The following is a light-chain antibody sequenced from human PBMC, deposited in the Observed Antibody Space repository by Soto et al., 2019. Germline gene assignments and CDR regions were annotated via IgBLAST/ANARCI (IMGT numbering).Light chain of an antibody. V-gene: IGKV3-15*01. CDR3: QSYNDWPFT. CDR2: GAS. CDR1: ESLSTS. J-gene: IGKJ2*01. Sequence: EIVMTQSPATLSVSPGERVTLSCRASESLSTSLAWYQQKPGQAPRLLIYGASTKATGIPARFSGSGSATDCTLTSSSLQSEEFAVYYCQSYNDWPFTLGQGTKLEI.